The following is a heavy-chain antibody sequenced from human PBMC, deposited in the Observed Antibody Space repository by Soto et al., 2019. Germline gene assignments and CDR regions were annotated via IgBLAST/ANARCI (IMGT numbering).Heavy chain of an antibody. D-gene: IGHD3-3*01. J-gene: IGHJ6*02. CDR3: ERGHYDFWSGPPRGGESSMDV. V-gene: IGHV3-9*01. CDR1: GSTFDDYA. CDR2: ISWNSAAI. Sequence: GGSLRLSCAASGSTFDDYAMHWVRQAPGKGLEWVSGISWNSAAIGYADSVRGPFSISRDNAKNSLYLQMNSLRAEDTAVYYCERGHYDFWSGPPRGGESSMDVWGQGTTVTVSS.